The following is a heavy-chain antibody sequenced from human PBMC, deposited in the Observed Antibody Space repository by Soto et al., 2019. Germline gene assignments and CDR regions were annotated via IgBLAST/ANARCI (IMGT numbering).Heavy chain of an antibody. Sequence: QLQLQESGSGLVKPSQTLSLTCAVSGGSISSGGYSWSWIRQPPGKGLEWIGYIYHSGSTYYNPSLTSRVTISVDSAQTQSSLKLSSVTAADTAVYYCASGGGLPRYYWGQGTLVTVSS. V-gene: IGHV4-30-2*01. J-gene: IGHJ4*02. CDR2: IYHSGST. D-gene: IGHD3-10*01. CDR3: ASGGGLPRYY. CDR1: GGSISSGGYS.